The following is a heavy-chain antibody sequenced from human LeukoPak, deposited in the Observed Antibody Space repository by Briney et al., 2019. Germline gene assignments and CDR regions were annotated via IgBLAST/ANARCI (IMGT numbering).Heavy chain of an antibody. CDR3: ARGMSSVAAVGL. CDR2: ISHSGNA. Sequence: GSLRLSCAASGFSVSSNYMSWVRQAPGKGLEWIGSISHSGNAYYNPSLKSRVTISLDASKNQFSLKVTSLTAADTAVYYCARGMSSVAAVGLWGRGTLVTVSS. J-gene: IGHJ1*01. V-gene: IGHV4-38-2*01. D-gene: IGHD6-13*01. CDR1: GFSVSSNY.